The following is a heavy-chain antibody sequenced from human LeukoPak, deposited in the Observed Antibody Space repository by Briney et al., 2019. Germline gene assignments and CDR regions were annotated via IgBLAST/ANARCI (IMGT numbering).Heavy chain of an antibody. J-gene: IGHJ4*02. CDR2: ITSDGTST. Sequence: GGSLSLSCAASGFSFSITWMHWVRQPPGQGLVWVARITSDGTSTSYAESVKGRFTISRDNAKNSLYLQMNSLRAEDTALYSCARVAYSAYDYPTLLPPFDYWGQGTLVTVSS. CDR3: ARVAYSAYDYPTLLPPFDY. V-gene: IGHV3-74*03. D-gene: IGHD5-12*01. CDR1: GFSFSITW.